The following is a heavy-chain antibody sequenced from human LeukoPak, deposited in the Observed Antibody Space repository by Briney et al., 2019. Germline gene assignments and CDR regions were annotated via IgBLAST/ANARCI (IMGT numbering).Heavy chain of an antibody. V-gene: IGHV1-69*05. J-gene: IGHJ4*02. CDR3: ARSLSGYYYY. CDR1: GYTFTGYY. D-gene: IGHD3-22*01. Sequence: SVKVSCKASGYTFTGYYMHWVRQAPGQGLEWMGGIIPIFGTANYAQKFQGRVTITTDESTSTAYMELSSLRSEDTAVYYCARSLSGYYYYWGQGTLVTVSS. CDR2: IIPIFGTA.